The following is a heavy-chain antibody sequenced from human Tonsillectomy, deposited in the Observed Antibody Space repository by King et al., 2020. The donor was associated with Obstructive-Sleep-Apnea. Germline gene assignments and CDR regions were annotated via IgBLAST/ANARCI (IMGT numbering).Heavy chain of an antibody. CDR2: MNPHSGNT. Sequence: QLVQSGAEVKKPGASVKVSCKASGYRFTSYDINWVRQATGQGLEWMGWMNPHSGNTGYAQKFQGRVTMTRNSSIGTAYMELSSLRSEDTAVYYCARNLNPYYYDRRDWFAPWGQGTLVTVSS. CDR3: ARNLNPYYYDRRDWFAP. D-gene: IGHD3-22*01. CDR1: GYRFTSYD. V-gene: IGHV1-8*01. J-gene: IGHJ5*02.